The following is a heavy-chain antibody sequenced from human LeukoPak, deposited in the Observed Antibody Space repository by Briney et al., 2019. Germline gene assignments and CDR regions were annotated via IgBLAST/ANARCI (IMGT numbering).Heavy chain of an antibody. J-gene: IGHJ4*02. CDR3: ARDTCSGGSCRTYWDY. D-gene: IGHD2-15*01. CDR2: INWNGGST. CDR1: GFTSDDYG. V-gene: IGHV3-20*04. Sequence: SGGSLRLSCAPSGFTSDDYGMSWVRQAPGKGLELVSGINWNGGSTGYADSVKGRFTISRDNAKNSLYLQMNSLRAEDTALYYCARDTCSGGSCRTYWDYWGQGTLVTVSS.